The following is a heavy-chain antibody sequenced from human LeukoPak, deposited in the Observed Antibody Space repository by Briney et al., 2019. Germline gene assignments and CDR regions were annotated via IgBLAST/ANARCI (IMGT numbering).Heavy chain of an antibody. CDR1: GGSISSGGYS. CDR3: ARGGGWLQLRGSAFDI. J-gene: IGHJ3*02. D-gene: IGHD5-12*01. V-gene: IGHV4-30-2*01. Sequence: SETLSLTCAVSGGSISSGGYSWSWIRQPPGKGLEWIGYIYRSGSTYYNPSLKSRVTISVDRSKNQFSLKLSSVTAADTAVYYCARGGGWLQLRGSAFDIWGQGTMVTVSS. CDR2: IYRSGST.